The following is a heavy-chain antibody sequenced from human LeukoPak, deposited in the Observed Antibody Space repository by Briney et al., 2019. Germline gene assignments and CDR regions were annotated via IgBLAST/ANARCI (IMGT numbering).Heavy chain of an antibody. CDR3: AKEGIKETPREFDY. CDR1: GFTFSNYG. CDR2: ISGNSDTT. D-gene: IGHD1-26*01. V-gene: IGHV3-23*01. J-gene: IGHJ4*02. Sequence: GGSLRLSCAASGFTFSNYGMSWVRQAPGKGLEWVSVISGNSDTTYYADSVKGRFTISRDNSKNTLYLQMSSLRVEDTAVYYCAKEGIKETPREFDYWGQGSLVTVSS.